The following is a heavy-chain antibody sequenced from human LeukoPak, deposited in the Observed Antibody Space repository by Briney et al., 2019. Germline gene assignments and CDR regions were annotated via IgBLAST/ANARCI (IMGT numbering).Heavy chain of an antibody. Sequence: SETLSLTCSVSGASIRSYYWSWLRQPPGKGLEWIGYIYYSATTNYNPSLKSRVTISVDTSKNQLSLKLSSVTAADTAVYYCARHPVTESGNYYFDYWGQGILVTVSS. CDR1: GASIRSYY. CDR3: ARHPVTESGNYYFDY. V-gene: IGHV4-59*01. CDR2: IYYSATT. D-gene: IGHD3-22*01. J-gene: IGHJ4*02.